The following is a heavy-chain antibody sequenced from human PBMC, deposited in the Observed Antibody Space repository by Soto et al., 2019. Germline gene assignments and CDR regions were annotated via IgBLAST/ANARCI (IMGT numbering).Heavy chain of an antibody. CDR2: IYYTGNT. D-gene: IGHD3-3*01. V-gene: IGHV4-31*03. J-gene: IGHJ4*02. CDR3: ARDTRSAYSYDH. Sequence: SETLSLTCTVSGGSVSSGSDYWNWIRQHPGRGLEWIGYIYYTGNTYYNPSLKSRLAISVDTSKNQFSLKLTSVTAADTAVYYCARDTRSAYSYDHWGQGTLVTVSS. CDR1: GGSVSSGSDY.